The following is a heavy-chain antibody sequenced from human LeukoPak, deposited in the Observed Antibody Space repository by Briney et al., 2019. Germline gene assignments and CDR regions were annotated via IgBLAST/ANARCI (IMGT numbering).Heavy chain of an antibody. CDR2: IGGSSIGHST. J-gene: IGHJ4*02. CDR1: GFTFSRYS. D-gene: IGHD5-12*01. V-gene: IGHV3-23*01. CDR3: ARDSGWLRYHD. Sequence: GGSLRLSCTVSGFTFSRYSMNWVRQAPGKGLEWVSGIGGSSIGHSTHYADSVKGRFTISRDNSKNMVYLQMDSLRAEDTALYYCARDSGWLRYHDWGQGALVTVSS.